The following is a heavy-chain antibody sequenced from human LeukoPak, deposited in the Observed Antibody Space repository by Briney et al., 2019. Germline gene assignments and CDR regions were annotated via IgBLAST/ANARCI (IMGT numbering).Heavy chain of an antibody. CDR1: GYTFTSYG. V-gene: IGHV1-18*01. J-gene: IGHJ6*03. CDR3: ARGVGATTHYYMDV. D-gene: IGHD1-26*01. Sequence: ASVKVSCKASGYTFTSYGISWVRQAPGQGLEWMGWISAYNGNTNYAQKFQGRVTITADESTSTAYMELSSLRSEDTAVYYCARGVGATTHYYMDVWGKGTTVTVSS. CDR2: ISAYNGNT.